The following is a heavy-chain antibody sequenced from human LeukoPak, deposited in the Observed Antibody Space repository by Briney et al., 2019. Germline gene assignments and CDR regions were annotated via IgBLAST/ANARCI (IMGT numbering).Heavy chain of an antibody. D-gene: IGHD3-3*01. CDR1: GYSISSGYY. Sequence: SETLSLTCTVSGYSISSGYYWGWIRQPPVKGLEWIGSIYYSGSTYYNPSLKSRVTISVDTSKNQFSLKLSSVTAADTAVYYCARVGLVGLGYDFWSGYSLDVWGKGTTVTVSS. V-gene: IGHV4-38-2*02. CDR2: IYYSGST. CDR3: ARVGLVGLGYDFWSGYSLDV. J-gene: IGHJ6*04.